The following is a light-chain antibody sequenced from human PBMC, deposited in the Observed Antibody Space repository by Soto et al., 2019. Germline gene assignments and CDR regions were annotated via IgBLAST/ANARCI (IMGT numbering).Light chain of an antibody. V-gene: IGLV2-14*03. J-gene: IGLJ2*01. Sequence: QSALTQPASVSGSPGPAITISCTGTGSDVGGYNYVSWYQHHPGKAPKLMMYDVSNRPSGVSNRFSGSKSGNTASLTISGLQAEDEADYYCSSYTSSSTRVFGGGTQLTVL. CDR1: GSDVGGYNY. CDR3: SSYTSSSTRV. CDR2: DVS.